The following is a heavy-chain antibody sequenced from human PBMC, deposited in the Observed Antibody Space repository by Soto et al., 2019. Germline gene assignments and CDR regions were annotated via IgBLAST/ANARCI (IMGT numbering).Heavy chain of an antibody. Sequence: SETLSLTCAVYGGSFSGYYWSWIRQPPGKGLEWIGEINHSGSTNYNPSLKSRVTISVDTSKNQFSLKLSSVTAADTAVYYCASSPPTTLDYYYYYMDVWGKGTTVTVSS. CDR3: ASSPPTTLDYYYYYMDV. CDR1: GGSFSGYY. D-gene: IGHD5-12*01. CDR2: INHSGST. J-gene: IGHJ6*03. V-gene: IGHV4-34*01.